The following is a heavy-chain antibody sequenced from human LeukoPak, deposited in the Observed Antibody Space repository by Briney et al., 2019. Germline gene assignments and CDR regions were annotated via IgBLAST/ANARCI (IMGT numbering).Heavy chain of an antibody. CDR1: GFTFSNYA. CDR3: APDLRGSAWSLDD. V-gene: IGHV3-23*01. Sequence: GGSLRLSCAASGFTFSNYAMSWVRQAPGKGLEWVSLISGSGDTAYYLDSVKGRFTISRDNSKNTLSLQMNSLRAEDTAVYYCAPDLRGSAWSLDDWGQGTLVTASS. D-gene: IGHD6-13*01. J-gene: IGHJ4*02. CDR2: ISGSGDTA.